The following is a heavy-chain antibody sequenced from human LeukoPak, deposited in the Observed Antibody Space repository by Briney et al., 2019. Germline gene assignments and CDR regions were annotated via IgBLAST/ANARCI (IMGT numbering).Heavy chain of an antibody. CDR3: ARDNYYGSGSVYYYYYMYV. CDR1: GYTFTSFG. Sequence: ASVKVSCKASGYTFTSFGINWVRQAPGQGLEWMGWINPNSGGTNYAQKFQGRVTMTRDTSISTAYMELSRLRSDDTAVYYCARDNYYGSGSVYYYYYMYVWGKGTTVTISS. J-gene: IGHJ6*03. V-gene: IGHV1-2*02. D-gene: IGHD3-10*01. CDR2: INPNSGGT.